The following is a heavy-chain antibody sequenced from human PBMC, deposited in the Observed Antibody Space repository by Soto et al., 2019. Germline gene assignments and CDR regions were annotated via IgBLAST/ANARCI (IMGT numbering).Heavy chain of an antibody. V-gene: IGHV4-59*01. CDR3: AHSRGIAAGLNQ. CDR1: GGSIISYY. D-gene: IGHD6-13*01. CDR2: IYYSGST. Sequence: PSETLSLTCTVSGGSIISYYWSWIRQPPGKGLEWIGYIYYSGSTNYNPSLKSRVTISVDTSKNQVVLTMTNVDPVDTATYFCAHSRGIAAGLNQWGQGTLVTVSS. J-gene: IGHJ4*02.